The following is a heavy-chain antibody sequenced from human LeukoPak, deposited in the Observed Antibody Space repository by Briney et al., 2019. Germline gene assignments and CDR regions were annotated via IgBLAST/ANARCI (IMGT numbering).Heavy chain of an antibody. CDR2: IYYSGST. J-gene: IGHJ4*02. CDR3: ATGYSSGWYYFDY. Sequence: SETLSLTCTVSGGSISSYYWSWIRQPPGKGLEWIGYIYYSGSTNYNPSLKSRVTISVDTSKNQFSLKLSSVTAADTAGYYCATGYSSGWYYFDYWGQGTLATVSS. CDR1: GGSISSYY. V-gene: IGHV4-59*01. D-gene: IGHD6-19*01.